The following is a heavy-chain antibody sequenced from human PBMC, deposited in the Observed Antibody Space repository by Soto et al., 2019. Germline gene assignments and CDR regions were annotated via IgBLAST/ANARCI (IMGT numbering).Heavy chain of an antibody. Sequence: EVQLVQSGGGLVQPGGSLRLSCAASGFTFSSYRMNWVRQAPGKGLEWVSYISSSSSTIYYADSVKGRFTISRDNAKNSLYLQMNSLRAEDTAVYYCASVTTTVAYWYFDLWGRGTLVTVSS. D-gene: IGHD4-17*01. CDR1: GFTFSSYR. CDR2: ISSSSSTI. CDR3: ASVTTTVAYWYFDL. J-gene: IGHJ2*01. V-gene: IGHV3-48*01.